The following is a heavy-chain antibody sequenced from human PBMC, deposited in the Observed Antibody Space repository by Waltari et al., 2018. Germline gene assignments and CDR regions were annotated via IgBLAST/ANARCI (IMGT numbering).Heavy chain of an antibody. CDR3: ARGRYYYGSGSRTCGMDV. J-gene: IGHJ6*02. CDR2: MSPNSGNT. V-gene: IGHV1-8*01. D-gene: IGHD3-10*01. CDR1: GYTFTSYA. Sequence: QVQLVQSGAEVKKPGSSVKVSCKASGYTFTSYAINWVRKAHGKGHEWVGWMGGMSPNSGNTGYEQKCQGRVTMTRNTSISTAYMELSSLRSEDTAVYYCARGRYYYGSGSRTCGMDVWGQGTTVTVSS.